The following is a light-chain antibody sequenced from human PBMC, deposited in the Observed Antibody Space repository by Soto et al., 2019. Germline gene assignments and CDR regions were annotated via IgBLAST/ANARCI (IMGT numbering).Light chain of an antibody. CDR3: RSYTSSSTYV. CDR2: DVS. CDR1: SSDVGGYNY. V-gene: IGLV2-14*01. J-gene: IGLJ1*01. Sequence: QSVLTQPASVSGSPGQSITISCTGTSSDVGGYNYVSWYQQHPGKAPKLMIYDVSNRPPGVSNRFSGSKSGNTASLTISGLQAEDEADYYCRSYTSSSTYVFGPGTKLTVL.